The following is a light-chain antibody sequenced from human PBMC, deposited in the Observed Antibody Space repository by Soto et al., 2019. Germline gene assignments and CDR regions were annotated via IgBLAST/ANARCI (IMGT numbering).Light chain of an antibody. J-gene: IGKJ4*01. Sequence: IVLTQSPATLSLSPGERATLSGRASQSVSSYLAWYQQKPGQAPRLLIYDASNRATGIPARFSGSGSGTDFTLTISSLEPEDFAVYYCQQRSNFLTFGEGTKVDIK. V-gene: IGKV3-11*01. CDR3: QQRSNFLT. CDR2: DAS. CDR1: QSVSSY.